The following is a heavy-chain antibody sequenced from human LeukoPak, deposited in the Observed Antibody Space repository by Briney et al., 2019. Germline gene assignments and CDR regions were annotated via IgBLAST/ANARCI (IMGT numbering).Heavy chain of an antibody. V-gene: IGHV3-23*01. CDR3: ARDPNGDYIGAFDM. J-gene: IGHJ3*02. D-gene: IGHD4-17*01. CDR1: GFIFSNYA. Sequence: GGSLRLSCAASGFIFSNYALMWLRQSPGKGLEWVSAIRGSGGGTFYADSVKGRFTISRDNSKNTLYLQMNGLRAEDTAVYYCARDPNGDYIGAFDMWAEGHWSPSLQ. CDR2: IRGSGGGT.